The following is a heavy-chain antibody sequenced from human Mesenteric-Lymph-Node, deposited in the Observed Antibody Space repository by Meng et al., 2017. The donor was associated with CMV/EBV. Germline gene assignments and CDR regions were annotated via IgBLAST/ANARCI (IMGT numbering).Heavy chain of an antibody. CDR1: GGSFSSYT. J-gene: IGHJ3*02. V-gene: IGHV1-69*16. Sequence: SVKVSCKASGGSFSSYTISWVRQAPGQGLEWMGRIIPILGRPDYAQKFQGRVTITTDESTSTAYMELSSLRSEDTAVYYCASLSGMVVTPLLVGHAFDIWGQGTMVTVSS. CDR3: ASLSGMVVTPLLVGHAFDI. D-gene: IGHD4-23*01. CDR2: IIPILGRP.